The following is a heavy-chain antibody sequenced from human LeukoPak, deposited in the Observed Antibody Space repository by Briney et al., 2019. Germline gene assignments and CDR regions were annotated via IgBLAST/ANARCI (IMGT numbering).Heavy chain of an antibody. D-gene: IGHD1-26*01. V-gene: IGHV1-46*01. CDR1: GGTFSSYA. CDR3: VRDVGGSYTFDY. J-gene: IGHJ4*02. CDR2: INPSGGST. Sequence: ASVKVSCKASGGTFSSYAISWVRQAPGQGLEWMGIINPSGGSTSYAQKFQGRVTMTRDTSTSTVYMEPSSLRSEDTAVYYCVRDVGGSYTFDYWGQGTLVTVSS.